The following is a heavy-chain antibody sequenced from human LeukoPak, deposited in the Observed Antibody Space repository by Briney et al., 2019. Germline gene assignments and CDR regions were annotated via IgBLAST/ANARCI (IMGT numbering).Heavy chain of an antibody. Sequence: GGSLRLSCAASGFTFSSYGMHWVRQAPGKGLEWVAVIWYDGSNKYYADSVKGRFTISRDNSKNTLYLQMNSLRAEDTAVYYCAARGDMTTVTTWAFDIWGQGTMVTVSS. D-gene: IGHD4-17*01. J-gene: IGHJ3*02. CDR3: AARGDMTTVTTWAFDI. CDR1: GFTFSSYG. V-gene: IGHV3-33*08. CDR2: IWYDGSNK.